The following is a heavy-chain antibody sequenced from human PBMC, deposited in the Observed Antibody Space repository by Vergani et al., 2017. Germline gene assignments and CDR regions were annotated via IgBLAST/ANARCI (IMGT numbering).Heavy chain of an antibody. J-gene: IGHJ6*03. CDR1: GGSFTSYH. D-gene: IGHD4-11*01. CDR2: IHHTGRP. Sequence: QVQLQQWGGGLLKPSETLSLTCVVNGGSFTSYHWTWIRQSPGEGLEWVGDIHHTGRPDYNPSLKSRLTMSVDKSRNQFSLTLNSVTATDTAIYFCASVNTETNGHLYYYYYMDVWGQGTAVTVS. CDR3: ASVNTETNGHLYYYYYMDV. V-gene: IGHV4-34*01.